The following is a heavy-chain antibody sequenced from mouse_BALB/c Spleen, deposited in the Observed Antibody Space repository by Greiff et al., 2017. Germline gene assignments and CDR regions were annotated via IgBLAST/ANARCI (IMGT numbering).Heavy chain of an antibody. D-gene: IGHD4-1*01. CDR1: GFTFSSFG. J-gene: IGHJ4*01. Sequence: EVKVVESGGGLVQPGGSRKLSCAASGFTFSSFGMHWVRQAPEKGLEWVAYISSGSSTIYYADTVKGRFTISRDNPKNTLFLQMTSLRSEDTAMYYCARLGDAMDYWGQGTSVTVSS. CDR3: ARLGDAMDY. V-gene: IGHV5-17*02. CDR2: ISSGSSTI.